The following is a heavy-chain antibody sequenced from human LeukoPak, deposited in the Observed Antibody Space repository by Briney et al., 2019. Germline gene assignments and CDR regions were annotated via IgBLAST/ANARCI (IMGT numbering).Heavy chain of an antibody. J-gene: IGHJ4*02. D-gene: IGHD3-22*01. CDR1: GGSISSYY. CDR3: ARHYYDSSGHFPTDY. V-gene: IGHV4-4*07. Sequence: ETLSLTCTVSGGSISSYYWSWIRQPAGKGLEWIGRIYTSGSTNYNPSLKSRVTMSVDTSKNQFSLKLSSVTAADTAVYYCARHYYDSSGHFPTDYWGQGTLVTVSS. CDR2: IYTSGST.